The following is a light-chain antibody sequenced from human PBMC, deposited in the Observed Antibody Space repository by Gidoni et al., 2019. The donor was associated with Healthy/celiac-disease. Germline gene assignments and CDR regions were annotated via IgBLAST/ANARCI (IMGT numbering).Light chain of an antibody. J-gene: IGKJ4*01. Sequence: DIQMTLSPSSLSASLGDRVTITCRASQSISSYLNWYQQKPGKAPKLLIYAASSLQSGVPSRFSGSGSGTDFTLTISSLQPEDFATYYCQQSYSTPLTFGGGTKVEIK. CDR2: AAS. CDR1: QSISSY. CDR3: QQSYSTPLT. V-gene: IGKV1-39*01.